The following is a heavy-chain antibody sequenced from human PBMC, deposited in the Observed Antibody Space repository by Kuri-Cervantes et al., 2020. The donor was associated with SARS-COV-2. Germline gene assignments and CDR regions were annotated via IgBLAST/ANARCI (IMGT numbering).Heavy chain of an antibody. Sequence: GESLKISCAASGFNFSRTDMHWVRQAPGKGLEWVAVISHDGKNKKCIASGKGRFTISRDNSKNTLFLQMNSLRAVDTAVYYRAKGGLYGFGESHFVDWGQGTLVTVSS. D-gene: IGHD3-10*01. CDR2: ISHDGKNK. CDR1: GFNFSRTD. CDR3: AKGGLYGFGESHFVD. V-gene: IGHV3-30*18. J-gene: IGHJ4*02.